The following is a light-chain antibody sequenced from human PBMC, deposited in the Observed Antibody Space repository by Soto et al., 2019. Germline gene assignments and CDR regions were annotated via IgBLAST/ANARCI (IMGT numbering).Light chain of an antibody. CDR1: QSVSSY. CDR2: DAS. Sequence: EIVLTQSPATLSLSPGERATLSCRASQSVSSYLAWYQQKPGQAPRLLIYDASNRATGIPARFSGSGSGTDFTLTISSLEPEVFAVYYCQQRSNWRGLTFGGGTKVEIK. V-gene: IGKV3-11*01. J-gene: IGKJ4*01. CDR3: QQRSNWRGLT.